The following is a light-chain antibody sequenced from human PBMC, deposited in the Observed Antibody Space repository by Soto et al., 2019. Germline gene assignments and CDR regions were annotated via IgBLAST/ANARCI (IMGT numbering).Light chain of an antibody. CDR2: GNS. CDR1: SSNIGAGYD. Sequence: QSILTQPPSVSGAPGQRVTISCTGSSSNIGAGYDVHWYQQVPGTAPKLLIYGNSHRASGVPDRFSASKSGTSASLAITGLQAEDEADYYCQSYDSPLRDVVFGGGTKVTVL. J-gene: IGLJ2*01. CDR3: QSYDSPLRDVV. V-gene: IGLV1-40*01.